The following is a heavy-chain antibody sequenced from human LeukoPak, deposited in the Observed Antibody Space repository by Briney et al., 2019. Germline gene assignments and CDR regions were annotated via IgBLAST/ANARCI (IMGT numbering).Heavy chain of an antibody. V-gene: IGHV5-51*01. CDR1: GYRFSNYW. J-gene: IGHJ6*02. D-gene: IGHD3-22*01. Sequence: GESLKISCKGSGYRFSNYWIGWVRQMPGKGLEWMGIIYPGDSDTRYSPSFQGQVSISADKSISTAYLQWGSLRASDTAMYYCARPEYYYDSSGYGGMDVWGQGTTVTVSS. CDR2: IYPGDSDT. CDR3: ARPEYYYDSSGYGGMDV.